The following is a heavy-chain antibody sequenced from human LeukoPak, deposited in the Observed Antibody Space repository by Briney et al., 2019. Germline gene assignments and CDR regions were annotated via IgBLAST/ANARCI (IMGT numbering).Heavy chain of an antibody. V-gene: IGHV3-30*02. Sequence: GGSLRLSCAASGFSFSDYDMHWVRQAPGKGLEWVTFIRYDGTNTYADSVKGRFTISRDNSKNTLYLQMNSLRAEDTAVYYCASHSSGWYFDYWGQGTLVTVSS. J-gene: IGHJ4*02. D-gene: IGHD6-19*01. CDR2: IRYDGTNT. CDR3: ASHSSGWYFDY. CDR1: GFSFSDYD.